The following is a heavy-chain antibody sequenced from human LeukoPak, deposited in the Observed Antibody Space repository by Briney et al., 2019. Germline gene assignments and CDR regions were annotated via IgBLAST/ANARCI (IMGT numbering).Heavy chain of an antibody. CDR3: ATDRTFRCSSTSCYGIFDY. J-gene: IGHJ4*02. Sequence: ASVKVSCKASGYTFTSYDINWVRQATGQGLEWMGWMNPNSGNTGYAQKFQGRVTMTRNTSISTAYMELSSLRSEDTAVYYCATDRTFRCSSTSCYGIFDYWGQGTLVTVSS. V-gene: IGHV1-8*01. CDR1: GYTFTSYD. D-gene: IGHD2-2*01. CDR2: MNPNSGNT.